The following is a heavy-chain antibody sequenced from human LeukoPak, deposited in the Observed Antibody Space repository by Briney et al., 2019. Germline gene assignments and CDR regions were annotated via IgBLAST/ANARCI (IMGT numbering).Heavy chain of an antibody. J-gene: IGHJ3*02. CDR1: GFTFSNYA. V-gene: IGHV3-23*01. Sequence: GGSLRLSCEGSGFTFSNYAMSWVRQAPGKGLEWVSDIGGSGGNTYYADSMKGRFIISRDSSKNTLYLQMNSLRPEDTAVYYCAKDSKGSNWLDAFDIWGQGTMVTVSS. CDR3: AKDSKGSNWLDAFDI. D-gene: IGHD1-26*01. CDR2: IGGSGGNT.